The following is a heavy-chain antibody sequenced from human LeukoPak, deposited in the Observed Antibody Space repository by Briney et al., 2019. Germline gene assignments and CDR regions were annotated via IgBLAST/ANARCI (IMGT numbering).Heavy chain of an antibody. Sequence: PSETLSLTCAVYGGSSSGYYWSWIRQPPGKGLEWIGEINHSGSTSYNPSLKSRVAMSVDTSKNQISLKLTSVTAADTAVYYCARGPHCSGSSCYSPAFDYWGQGTLVTVSS. CDR2: INHSGST. D-gene: IGHD2-15*01. CDR3: ARGPHCSGSSCYSPAFDY. V-gene: IGHV4-34*01. CDR1: GGSSSGYY. J-gene: IGHJ4*02.